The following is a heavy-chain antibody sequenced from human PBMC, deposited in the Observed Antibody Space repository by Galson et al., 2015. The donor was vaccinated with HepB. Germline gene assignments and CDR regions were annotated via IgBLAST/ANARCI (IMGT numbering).Heavy chain of an antibody. CDR3: ARDQVPAAADRYYYYGMDV. D-gene: IGHD2-2*01. CDR1: GFTFSSYG. CDR2: IWYDGSNK. J-gene: IGHJ6*02. Sequence: SLRLSCAASGFTFSSYGMHWVRQAPGKGLEWVAVIWYDGSNKYYADSVKGRFTISRDNSKNTLYLQMNSLRAEDTAVYYCARDQVPAAADRYYYYGMDVWGQGTTVTVSS. V-gene: IGHV3-33*01.